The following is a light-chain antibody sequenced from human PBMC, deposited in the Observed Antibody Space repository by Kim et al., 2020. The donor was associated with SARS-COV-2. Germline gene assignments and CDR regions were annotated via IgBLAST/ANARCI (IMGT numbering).Light chain of an antibody. CDR2: AAS. CDR1: QSSGRS. J-gene: IGKJ2*01. Sequence: SASVGDSVTITCRTSQSSGRSLNWYQQIPGKAPDLLIYAASNLQSGVPSRFSGSGSGTDFTLTITSLQPEDFATYYCQKSDNIPYTFGQGTKLDI. CDR3: QKSDNIPYT. V-gene: IGKV1-39*01.